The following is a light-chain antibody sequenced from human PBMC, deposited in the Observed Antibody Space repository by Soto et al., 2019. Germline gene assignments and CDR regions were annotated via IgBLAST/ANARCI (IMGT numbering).Light chain of an antibody. CDR2: EVT. CDR1: SSDVGGYNY. Sequence: QSALTQPRSVSGSPGQSVTISCTGTSSDVGGYNYVSWYQQLPGKAPKLMIYEVTKRSSGVPDRFSGSKSGNTASLTISGLQPEDEAHYYCSSYTGTYTFGVFGAGTQLTVL. V-gene: IGLV2-11*01. J-gene: IGLJ7*01. CDR3: SSYTGTYTFGV.